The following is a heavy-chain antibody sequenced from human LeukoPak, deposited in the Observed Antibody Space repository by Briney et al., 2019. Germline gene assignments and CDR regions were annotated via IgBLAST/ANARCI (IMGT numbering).Heavy chain of an antibody. CDR1: GGSFSGYY. CDR3: AREGSSGYFDY. D-gene: IGHD3-22*01. Sequence: SETLSLTCAVYGGSFSGYYWSWIRQPAGKGLEWIGRIYTSGSTNYNPSLKSRVTISVDTSKNQFSLKLSSVTAADTAVYYCAREGSSGYFDYWGQGTLVTVSS. J-gene: IGHJ4*02. CDR2: IYTSGST. V-gene: IGHV4-4*07.